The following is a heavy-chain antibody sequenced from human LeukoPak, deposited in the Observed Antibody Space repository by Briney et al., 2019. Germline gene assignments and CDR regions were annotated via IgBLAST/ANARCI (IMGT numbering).Heavy chain of an antibody. Sequence: GASVTVSCKASGYTFTSYYIHWVRQAPGQGLEWMGIINPSGGSTTYAQILQGRVTMTRGTSTSTVYMELSSLRSEDTAVYYCVRVVTPSAYDIWGQGTMVTVSS. V-gene: IGHV1-46*01. CDR1: GYTFTSYY. J-gene: IGHJ3*02. CDR2: INPSGGST. D-gene: IGHD2-21*02. CDR3: VRVVTPSAYDI.